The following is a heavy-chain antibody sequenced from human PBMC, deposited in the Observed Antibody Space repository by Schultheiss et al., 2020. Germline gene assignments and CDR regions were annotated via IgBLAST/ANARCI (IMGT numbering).Heavy chain of an antibody. J-gene: IGHJ6*02. Sequence: SETLSLTCAVYGGSFSGYYWSWIRQPPGKGLEWIGEINHSGSTNYNPSLKSRVTISVDMSNNQYSLKLRSVTAADTAIYYCAREAVTTSYYYYGMDVWGQGTTVTVSS. CDR3: AREAVTTSYYYYGMDV. CDR2: INHSGST. CDR1: GGSFSGYY. D-gene: IGHD4-17*01. V-gene: IGHV4-34*01.